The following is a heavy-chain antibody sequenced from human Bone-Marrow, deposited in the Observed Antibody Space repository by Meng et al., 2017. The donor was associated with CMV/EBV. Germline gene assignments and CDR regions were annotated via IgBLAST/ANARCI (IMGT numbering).Heavy chain of an antibody. J-gene: IGHJ5*02. Sequence: SETLSLTCTVSGGSISSSSYYWSWIRQPPGKGLEWIGYIYYSGSTNYNPSLKSRVTISVDTSKNQFSLKLSSVTAADTAVYYCARGVLLWFGDLNWFDPWGQGTLVTVSS. CDR2: IYYSGST. CDR1: GGSISSSSYY. D-gene: IGHD3-10*01. CDR3: ARGVLLWFGDLNWFDP. V-gene: IGHV4-61*01.